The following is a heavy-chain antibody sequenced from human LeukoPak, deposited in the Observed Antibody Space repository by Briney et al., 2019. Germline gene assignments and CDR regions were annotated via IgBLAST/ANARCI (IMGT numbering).Heavy chain of an antibody. CDR2: INHSGST. CDR3: ARGVWQQLVDY. Sequence: SETLSLTCAVYGGSFSGYYWSWIRQPPGKGLEWIGEINHSGSTNYNPSLKSRVTISVDTSKNQFSLKLSSVTAADTAVYHCARGVWQQLVDYWGQGTLVTVSS. CDR1: GGSFSGYY. D-gene: IGHD6-13*01. V-gene: IGHV4-34*01. J-gene: IGHJ4*02.